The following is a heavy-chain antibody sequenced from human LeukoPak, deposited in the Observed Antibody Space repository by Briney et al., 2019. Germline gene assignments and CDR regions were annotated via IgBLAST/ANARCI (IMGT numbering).Heavy chain of an antibody. J-gene: IGHJ4*02. Sequence: ASVKVSCKASGYTFTSYYMHWGRQAPGQGLEWMGIINPSGGSTSYAQKFQGRVTMTRDTSSSTVYMGLSSLRSEDTAVYFCARGVGPPTCFDYWGQGTLVTVSS. CDR1: GYTFTSYY. CDR3: ARGVGPPTCFDY. CDR2: INPSGGST. V-gene: IGHV1-46*01. D-gene: IGHD1-26*01.